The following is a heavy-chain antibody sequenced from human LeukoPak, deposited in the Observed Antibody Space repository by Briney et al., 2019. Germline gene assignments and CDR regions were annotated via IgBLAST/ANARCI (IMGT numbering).Heavy chain of an antibody. D-gene: IGHD1-26*01. CDR2: INSDGSST. CDR1: GFTFSSYW. CDR3: AKDLIRELLLPTNFDY. V-gene: IGHV3-74*01. Sequence: GGSLRLSCAASGFTFSSYWMHWVRQAPGKGLVWVSRINSDGSSTSYADSVKGRFTISKDNAKNTLYLQMNSLRAEDTAVYYCAKDLIRELLLPTNFDYWGQGTLVTVSS. J-gene: IGHJ4*02.